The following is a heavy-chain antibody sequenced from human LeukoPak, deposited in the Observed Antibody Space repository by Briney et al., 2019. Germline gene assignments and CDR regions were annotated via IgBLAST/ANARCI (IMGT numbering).Heavy chain of an antibody. Sequence: SVTLSLTCAVNGDSFTAYSWNWIRQSPGKGLEWIGEISHSGRTHYNPSLASRVTFSLDTSKTQFSLELKSVTAADTAVYYCARAGTEAMTTPAYPVFYYFYLDVWGTGTTVTVS. V-gene: IGHV4-34*01. CDR2: ISHSGRT. D-gene: IGHD4-11*01. CDR1: GDSFTAYS. J-gene: IGHJ6*03. CDR3: ARAGTEAMTTPAYPVFYYFYLDV.